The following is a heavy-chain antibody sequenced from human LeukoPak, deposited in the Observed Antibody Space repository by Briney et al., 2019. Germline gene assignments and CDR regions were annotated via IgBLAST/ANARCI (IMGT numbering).Heavy chain of an antibody. CDR3: ARESGYYYDTSGYTFDY. Sequence: PSETLSLTCTVSGGSSNNYYWSWIRQSAGKGLEWIGRIYTSGSTNYNPSLKSGVSMSVDTSKNQFSLRLRSVTAADTAVYYCARESGYYYDTSGYTFDYWGQGILVTVSS. V-gene: IGHV4-4*07. CDR1: GGSSNNYY. J-gene: IGHJ4*02. D-gene: IGHD3-22*01. CDR2: IYTSGST.